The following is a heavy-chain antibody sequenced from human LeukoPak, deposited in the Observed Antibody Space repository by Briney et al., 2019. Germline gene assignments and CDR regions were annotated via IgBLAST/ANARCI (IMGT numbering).Heavy chain of an antibody. V-gene: IGHV3-33*06. CDR1: GLTFSSYG. J-gene: IGHJ4*02. CDR2: IWYDGSNK. Sequence: GGSLRLSCAASGLTFSSYGMHWVRQAPGKGLEGVAVIWYDGSNKYYADSVKGRFTISRDNSKNTLYLQMNSLRAEDTAVYYCAKDPDTYSRDDYWGQGALVTVSS. CDR3: AKDPDTYSRDDY. D-gene: IGHD6-13*01.